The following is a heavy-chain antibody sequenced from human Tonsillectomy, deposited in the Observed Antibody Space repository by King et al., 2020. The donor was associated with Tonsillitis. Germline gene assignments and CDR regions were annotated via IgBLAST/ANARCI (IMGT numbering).Heavy chain of an antibody. CDR2: IRYDASTQ. V-gene: IGHV3-30*02. D-gene: IGHD3-10*01. J-gene: IGHJ4*02. CDR3: AKDFSGFGGFFFNA. Sequence: VQLVQSGGGVVRPGGSLRLSCAASGFSFSDYGLHWVRQAPGKGLEWVAFIRYDASTQYYADSVKGRFSISRDNSQSTLFLQMNSLRAEDTAVYSCAKDFSGFGGFFFNAGGQGIQVGVPS. CDR1: GFSFSDYG.